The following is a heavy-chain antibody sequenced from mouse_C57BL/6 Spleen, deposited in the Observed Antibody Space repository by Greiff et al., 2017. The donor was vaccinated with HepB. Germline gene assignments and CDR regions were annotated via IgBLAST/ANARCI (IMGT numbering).Heavy chain of an antibody. CDR3: TRCGITTVVVDY. D-gene: IGHD1-1*01. J-gene: IGHJ2*01. Sequence: VQLQQSGAELVRPGASVTLSCKASGYTFTDYEMHWVKQTPVHGLEWIGAIDPETGGTAYNQKFKGKAILTAVKSSSTAYMELRSLTSEDSAVYYCTRCGITTVVVDYWGQGTTLTVSS. V-gene: IGHV1-15*01. CDR1: GYTFTDYE. CDR2: IDPETGGT.